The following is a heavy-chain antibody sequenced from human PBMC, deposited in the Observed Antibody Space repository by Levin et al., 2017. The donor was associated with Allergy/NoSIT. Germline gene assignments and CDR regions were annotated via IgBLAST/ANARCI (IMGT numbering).Heavy chain of an antibody. D-gene: IGHD1-26*01. CDR2: IKQDGNEK. CDR1: GFSFSSYW. V-gene: IGHV3-7*01. CDR3: ARGSSGIYVGSFDL. J-gene: IGHJ4*02. Sequence: GASVKVSCAASGFSFSSYWMTWVRQAPGKGLDWVANIKQDGNEKRYLDSVKGRFTISRDNAENSLYLEVNSLRAEDTAVFYCARGSSGIYVGSFDLWGQGTLVTVS.